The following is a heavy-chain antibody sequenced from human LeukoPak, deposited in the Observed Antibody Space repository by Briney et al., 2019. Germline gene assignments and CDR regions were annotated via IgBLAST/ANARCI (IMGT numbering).Heavy chain of an antibody. CDR3: ARQNYDYWSGYYYFDY. CDR2: IYYSGTT. CDR1: GASISSYY. J-gene: IGHJ4*02. V-gene: IGHV4-59*01. Sequence: PSETLSLTCTASGASISSYYWSWIRQPPGRGLEWIGYIYYSGTTNYNPSLKSRVTISVDTSKNQFSLKLSSVTAADTAVYYCARQNYDYWSGYYYFDYWGQGTLVTVSS. D-gene: IGHD3-3*01.